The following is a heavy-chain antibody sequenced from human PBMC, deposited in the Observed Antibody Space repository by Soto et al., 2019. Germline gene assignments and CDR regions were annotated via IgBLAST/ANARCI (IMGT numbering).Heavy chain of an antibody. Sequence: EVQLVESGGGLVQPGESLRLSCAASGFTFSSYDMHWVRQATGKGLEWVSAIGTAGDTYYPGSVKGRFTISRENAKNSLYLQMNSLRAGDTAVYYCARYGDYNYFDYWGQGTLVTVSS. CDR3: ARYGDYNYFDY. J-gene: IGHJ4*02. V-gene: IGHV3-13*01. D-gene: IGHD4-17*01. CDR1: GFTFSSYD. CDR2: IGTAGDT.